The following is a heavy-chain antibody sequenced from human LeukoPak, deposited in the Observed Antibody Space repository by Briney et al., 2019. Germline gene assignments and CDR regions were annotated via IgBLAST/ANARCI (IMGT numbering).Heavy chain of an antibody. V-gene: IGHV4-38-2*02. D-gene: IGHD4-17*01. CDR2: IYHSGST. J-gene: IGHJ3*02. Sequence: PSETLSLTCTVSGYSISSGYYWGWIRQPPGKGLEWIGSIYHSGSTYYNPSLKSRVTISVDTSKNQFSLKLGSVTAADTAVYYCARSDYGDLAAFDIWGQGTMVTVSS. CDR3: ARSDYGDLAAFDI. CDR1: GYSISSGYY.